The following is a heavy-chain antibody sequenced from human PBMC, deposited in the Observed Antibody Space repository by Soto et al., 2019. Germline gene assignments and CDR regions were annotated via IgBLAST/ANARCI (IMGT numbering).Heavy chain of an antibody. CDR1: GFTVSNYY. J-gene: IGHJ4*02. Sequence: EVQLVESGGGLVQPGGSLRLSCAASGFTVSNYYMTWVRQAPGRGLEWVSIIYSGGSTYYADSVKGRFTISRDNSKNTLELQMSSRRAEDAAGYHCARDLGSPCDSWGQGTLVTVSS. V-gene: IGHV3-66*01. CDR3: ARDLGSPCDS. CDR2: IYSGGST. D-gene: IGHD7-27*01.